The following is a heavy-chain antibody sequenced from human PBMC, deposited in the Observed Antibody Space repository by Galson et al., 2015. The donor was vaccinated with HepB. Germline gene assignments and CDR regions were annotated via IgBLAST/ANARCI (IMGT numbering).Heavy chain of an antibody. D-gene: IGHD4-17*01. V-gene: IGHV3-23*01. Sequence: SLRLSCAASGFTFSSYAMSWVRQAPGKGLEWVSAISGSGGSTYYADSVKGRFTISRDNSKNTLYLQMNSLRAEDTAVYYCAKEVYAVTTPSSPVDYWGQGTLVTVSS. CDR2: ISGSGGST. CDR1: GFTFSSYA. J-gene: IGHJ4*02. CDR3: AKEVYAVTTPSSPVDY.